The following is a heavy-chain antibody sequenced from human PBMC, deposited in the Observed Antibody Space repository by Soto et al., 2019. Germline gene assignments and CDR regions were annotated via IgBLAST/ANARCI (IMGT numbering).Heavy chain of an antibody. CDR2: ISGSGGST. CDR3: AKASNYYDSSGYYYEYFQH. V-gene: IGHV3-23*01. J-gene: IGHJ1*01. Sequence: PVGSLRLSCAASGFTFSSYAMSWVRQAPGKGLEWVSAISGSGGSTYYADSVKGRFTISRDNSKNTLYLQMNSLRAEDTAVYYCAKASNYYDSSGYYYEYFQHWGQGTLVTVSS. D-gene: IGHD3-22*01. CDR1: GFTFSSYA.